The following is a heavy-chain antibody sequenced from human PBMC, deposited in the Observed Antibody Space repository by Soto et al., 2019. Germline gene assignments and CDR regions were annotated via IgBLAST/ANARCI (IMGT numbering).Heavy chain of an antibody. CDR1: GGTFSSYA. D-gene: IGHD6-19*01. CDR2: IIPIFGTA. Sequence: QVQLVQSGAEVKKPGSSVKVSCKASGGTFSSYAISWVRQAPGQGLEWMGGIIPIFGTANYAQKFQGRGKITADEATSTAYLELRSLSSEDTAVYYCARAVAGTFGLGWGKNWFGPWGQGTLVTVSS. J-gene: IGHJ5*02. V-gene: IGHV1-69*01. CDR3: ARAVAGTFGLGWGKNWFGP.